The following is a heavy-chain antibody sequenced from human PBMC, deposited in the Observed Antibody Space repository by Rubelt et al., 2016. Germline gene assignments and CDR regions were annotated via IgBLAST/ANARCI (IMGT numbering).Heavy chain of an antibody. J-gene: IGHJ4*02. V-gene: IGHV3-74*01. CDR2: INSDGSST. CDR1: GFTFSSYW. D-gene: IGHD6-19*01. Sequence: EVQLVESGGGLVQPGGSLRLSCAASGFTFSSYWMHWVRQAPGKGLVWVSRINSDGSSTSYADSVKGRFTISRDNAKNTLYLQMNSLRAADTAIYYCAKDVGSGWSRSYYFDYWGQGTLVTVSS. CDR3: AKDVGSGWSRSYYFDY.